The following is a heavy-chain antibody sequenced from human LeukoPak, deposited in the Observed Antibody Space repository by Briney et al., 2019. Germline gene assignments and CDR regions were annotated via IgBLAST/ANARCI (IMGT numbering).Heavy chain of an antibody. Sequence: ASVKVSCKASGYTFTSYGISWVRQAPGQGLEWMGWISAYNGNTNYAQKLQGRVTMTTDTSTSTAYVELRSLRSDDTAVYYCARYNWNSLYGMDVWGQGTTVTGSS. J-gene: IGHJ6*02. CDR2: ISAYNGNT. V-gene: IGHV1-18*01. CDR3: ARYNWNSLYGMDV. CDR1: GYTFTSYG. D-gene: IGHD1-1*01.